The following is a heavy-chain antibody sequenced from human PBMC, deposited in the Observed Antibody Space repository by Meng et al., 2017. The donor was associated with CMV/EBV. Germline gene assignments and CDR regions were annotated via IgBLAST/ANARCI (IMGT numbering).Heavy chain of an antibody. Sequence: QLQVSESGPGLVKPSETLSLTCTVSGRSISSSSYYWGWIRQPPGKGLEWIGSIYYSGSTYYNPSLKSRVTISVDTSKNQFSLKLSSVTAADTAVYYGARNPNEWDYWGQGTLVTVSS. CDR2: IYYSGST. CDR3: ARNPNEWDY. D-gene: IGHD3-3*01. J-gene: IGHJ4*02. V-gene: IGHV4-39*07. CDR1: GRSISSSSYY.